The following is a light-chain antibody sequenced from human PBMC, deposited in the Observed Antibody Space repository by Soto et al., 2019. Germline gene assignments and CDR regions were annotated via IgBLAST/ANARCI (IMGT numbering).Light chain of an antibody. CDR3: QQADTFPIT. J-gene: IGKJ5*01. V-gene: IGKV1-9*01. Sequence: DIQWSKSASFLSATVRDRVTITCLASQGISSYLAWYQQKPGKAPKFLIYAASSLQSGVPSRFSGSGFGTDFTLTISSLQPEDSAIYYCQQADTFPITFGQGGRLEI. CDR1: QGISSY. CDR2: AAS.